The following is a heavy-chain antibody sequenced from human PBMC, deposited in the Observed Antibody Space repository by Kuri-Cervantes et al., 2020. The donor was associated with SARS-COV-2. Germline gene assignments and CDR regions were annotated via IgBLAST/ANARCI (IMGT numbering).Heavy chain of an antibody. CDR1: GGSFSGYY. V-gene: IGHV4-34*01. D-gene: IGHD6-6*01. Sequence: SQTLSLTCAVYGGSFSGYYWSWIRQPPGEGLEWIGEVNHNGNTNYNPSLKRRVTISLDTSKDQFSLILNSVTAADTSVYYCAISLLIFSNNAVGSSSIDYWGQGTLVTVSS. J-gene: IGHJ4*02. CDR2: VNHNGNT. CDR3: AISLLIFSNNAVGSSSIDY.